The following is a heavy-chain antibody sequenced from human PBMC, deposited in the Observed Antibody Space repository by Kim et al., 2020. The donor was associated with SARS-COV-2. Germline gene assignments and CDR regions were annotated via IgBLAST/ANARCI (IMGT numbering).Heavy chain of an antibody. CDR1: GFTFSSYG. V-gene: IGHV3-33*01. Sequence: GGSLRLSCAASGFTFSSYGMHWVRQAPGKGLEWVAVIWYDGSNKYYADSVKGRFTISRDNSKNTLYLQMNSLRAEDTAVYYCARRPEGEWLRRPYGMDVWGQGTTVTVSS. D-gene: IGHD5-12*01. CDR2: IWYDGSNK. J-gene: IGHJ6*02. CDR3: ARRPEGEWLRRPYGMDV.